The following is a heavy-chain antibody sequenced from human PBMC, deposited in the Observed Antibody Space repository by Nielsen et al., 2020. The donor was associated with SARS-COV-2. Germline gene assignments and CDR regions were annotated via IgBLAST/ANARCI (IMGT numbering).Heavy chain of an antibody. CDR3: ASDPGFGESPTPGYYYYGMDV. V-gene: IGHV4-34*01. Sequence: WIRQPPGKGLEWIGEINHSGSTNYNPSLKSRVTISVDTSKNQFSLKLSSVTAADTAVYYCASDPGFGESPTPGYYYYGMDVWGQGTTVTVSS. D-gene: IGHD3-10*01. J-gene: IGHJ6*02. CDR2: INHSGST.